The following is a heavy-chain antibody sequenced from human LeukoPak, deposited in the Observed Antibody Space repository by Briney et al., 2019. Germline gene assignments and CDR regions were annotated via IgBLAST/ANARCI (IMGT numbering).Heavy chain of an antibody. D-gene: IGHD3-22*01. J-gene: IGHJ3*02. CDR1: GGSISSYY. CDR3: ARESTDYDSSPRDAFDI. CDR2: IYYSGST. Sequence: PSETLSLTCTVSGGSISSYYWSWIRQPPGKGLDWIGYIYYSGSTNYNPSLKSRVTISVDTSKNQFSLKLSSVTAADTAAYYCARESTDYDSSPRDAFDIWGQGTMVTVSS. V-gene: IGHV4-59*01.